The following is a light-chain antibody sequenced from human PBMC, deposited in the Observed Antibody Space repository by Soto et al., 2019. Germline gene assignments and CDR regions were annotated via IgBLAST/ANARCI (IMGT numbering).Light chain of an antibody. V-gene: IGLV2-14*03. CDR2: NVN. CDR1: SSDVGGYNS. J-gene: IGLJ1*01. Sequence: QSVLTQPASVSGSPGQSITISCTGTSSDVGGYNSVSWYQQHPGKAPKLMIYNVNNRPSGISNRFSGSKSGNAAPLTISGLQAEDEADYYCSSYTSPSTYVFGTGTKVTVL. CDR3: SSYTSPSTYV.